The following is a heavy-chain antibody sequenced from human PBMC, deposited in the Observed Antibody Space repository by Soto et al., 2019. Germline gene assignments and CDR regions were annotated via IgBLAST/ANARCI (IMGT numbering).Heavy chain of an antibody. J-gene: IGHJ4*02. CDR3: ARHGGGGLV. D-gene: IGHD2-21*01. CDR2: IYPGDSDT. Sequence: QVSCKSSGDSFNDYYIHWVRQAPGQGFEWMGIIYPGDSDTRYSPSFQGQVTISADKSISTAYLQWSSLKASDTAMYYCARHGGGGLVWGQGTLVTVSS. V-gene: IGHV5-51*01. CDR1: GDSFNDYY.